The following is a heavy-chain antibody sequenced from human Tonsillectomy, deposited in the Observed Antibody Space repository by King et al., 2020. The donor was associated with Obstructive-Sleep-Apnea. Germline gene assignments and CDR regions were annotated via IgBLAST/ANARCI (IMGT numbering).Heavy chain of an antibody. V-gene: IGHV3-21*01. D-gene: IGHD1/OR15-1a*01. J-gene: IGHJ4*02. CDR3: ASRTPFDL. CDR2: IILSSSYI. Sequence: MNLVRQAPVKGLEWVSSIILSSSYIYYADSVKGRFTLSRDNAKNSLYLQLNSMRAQDTAVYYCASRTPFDLWGQGTLVTV.